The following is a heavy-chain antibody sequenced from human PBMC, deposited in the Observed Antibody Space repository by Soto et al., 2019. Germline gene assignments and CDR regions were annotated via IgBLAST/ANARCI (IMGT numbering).Heavy chain of an antibody. V-gene: IGHV3-23*01. D-gene: IGHD3-22*01. Sequence: GGSLRLSCAASGFTFSSYAMSWVRQAPGKGLEWVSAISGSGGSTYYADSVKGRFTISRDNSKNTLYLQMNSLRAEDTAVYYCEKDGHTYYYDSSGYYYPDYFDYWGQGTLVTVSS. J-gene: IGHJ4*02. CDR3: EKDGHTYYYDSSGYYYPDYFDY. CDR1: GFTFSSYA. CDR2: ISGSGGST.